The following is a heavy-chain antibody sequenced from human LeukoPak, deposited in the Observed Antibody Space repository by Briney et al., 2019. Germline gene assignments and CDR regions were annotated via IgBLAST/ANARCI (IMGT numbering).Heavy chain of an antibody. V-gene: IGHV4-39*07. CDR2: IYYSGIT. CDR1: GGSISRSCYF. CDR3: AKDGGAAVWNAGHGFDD. D-gene: IGHD1-1*01. Sequence: SETLSLTCTVSGGSISRSCYFWGWIRHPPGKGLEWIGCIYYSGITYYNPSLKSRVTISIDTCKNQFSLKLSSVTAADTAVYYCAKDGGAAVWNAGHGFDDWGQGSLVTVSS. J-gene: IGHJ4*02.